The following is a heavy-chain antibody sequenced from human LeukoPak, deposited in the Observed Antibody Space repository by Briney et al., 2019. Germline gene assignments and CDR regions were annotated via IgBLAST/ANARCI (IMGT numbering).Heavy chain of an antibody. Sequence: SQTLSLTCAISGDSVSSNSTACNWIRQSPSRGLEWLGRTYYRSKWYNDYAVSVKSRITINPDTSKNQFSLQLNSVTPEDTAVYYCARGGQGDGYSADEAFDFWGQGTMVTVSS. J-gene: IGHJ3*01. CDR3: ARGGQGDGYSADEAFDF. V-gene: IGHV6-1*01. D-gene: IGHD5-24*01. CDR2: TYYRSKWYN. CDR1: GDSVSSNSTA.